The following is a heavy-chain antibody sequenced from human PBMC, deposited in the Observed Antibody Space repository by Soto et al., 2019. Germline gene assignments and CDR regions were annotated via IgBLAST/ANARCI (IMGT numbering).Heavy chain of an antibody. D-gene: IGHD1-20*01. J-gene: IGHJ3*02. CDR2: ISYDGSNK. CDR1: GFTFSSYA. Sequence: GGSLRLSCAASGFTFSSYAMHWVRQAPGKGLEWVAVISYDGSNKYYADSVKGRFTISRDNSKNTLYLQMNSLRAEDTAVYYCASTSKGYNWNDAFDIWGQGTRVTVSS. CDR3: ASTSKGYNWNDAFDI. V-gene: IGHV3-30*04.